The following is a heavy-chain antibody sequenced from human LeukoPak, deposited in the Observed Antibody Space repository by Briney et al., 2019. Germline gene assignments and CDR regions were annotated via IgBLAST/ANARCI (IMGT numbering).Heavy chain of an antibody. Sequence: SETLSLTCAVSGYSISSGYYWGWIRQPPGKGLEWIGSIYHSGSTYYNPSLKSRVTISVDTSKNQFSLKLSSVTAADTAVYYCARDQLWTSNWYFDLWGRGTLVTASS. D-gene: IGHD5-18*01. V-gene: IGHV4-38-2*02. J-gene: IGHJ2*01. CDR3: ARDQLWTSNWYFDL. CDR1: GYSISSGYY. CDR2: IYHSGST.